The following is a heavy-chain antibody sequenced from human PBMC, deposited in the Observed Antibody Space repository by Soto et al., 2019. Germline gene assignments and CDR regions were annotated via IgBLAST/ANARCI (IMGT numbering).Heavy chain of an antibody. V-gene: IGHV3-23*01. CDR2: ISATGGDT. CDR3: AGPGYSSQDY. CDR1: GFDFSTFP. J-gene: IGHJ4*02. Sequence: PGGSLRLSCAATGFDFSTFPLSWVRQPPGKGPEWLSAISATGGDTDYADSVKGRFTISRDNSRNTLYLQLSSLRADDTAVYYCAGPGYSSQDYWGQGTLVTVSS. D-gene: IGHD5-18*01.